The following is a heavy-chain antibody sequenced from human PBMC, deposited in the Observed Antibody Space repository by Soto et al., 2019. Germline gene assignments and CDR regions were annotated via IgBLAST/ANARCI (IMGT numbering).Heavy chain of an antibody. CDR2: IYYSGST. D-gene: IGHD2-2*01. CDR1: GGSISSGGYY. Sequence: PSETLSLTCTVSGGSISSGGYYWSWIRQHPGKGLEWIGYIYYSGSTYYNPSLKSRVTTSVDTSKNQFSLKLSSVTAADTAVYYCARASSTSTSWFDPWGQGTLVT. J-gene: IGHJ5*02. V-gene: IGHV4-31*03. CDR3: ARASSTSTSWFDP.